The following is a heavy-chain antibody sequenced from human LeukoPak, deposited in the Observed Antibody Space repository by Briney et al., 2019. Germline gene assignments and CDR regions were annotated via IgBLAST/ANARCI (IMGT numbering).Heavy chain of an antibody. CDR3: ARDQGVVVVAATVY. D-gene: IGHD2-15*01. V-gene: IGHV3-30*04. CDR2: IPYDGSNK. Sequence: GGSLRLSCAASGFTFSSYAMHWVRQAPGKGLEWVAVIPYDGSNKYYADSVKGRFTISRDNSKNTLYLQMNSLRAEDTAVYYCARDQGVVVVAATVYWGKGTLVTVSS. CDR1: GFTFSSYA. J-gene: IGHJ4*02.